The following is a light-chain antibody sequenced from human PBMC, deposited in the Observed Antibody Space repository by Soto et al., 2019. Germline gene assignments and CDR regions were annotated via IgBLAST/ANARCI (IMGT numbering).Light chain of an antibody. V-gene: IGKV1-9*01. CDR2: AAS. CDR3: QQYNSYPWT. Sequence: DIQMTQSPSTLSGSVGDRVTITCRASQGISNYLAWYQQRPGKAPKLLIYAASTLQRGVPSRFRGGGSGTEFTLTISSLHPDDSAIYYCQQYNSYPWTFGLGTRWIS. J-gene: IGKJ1*01. CDR1: QGISNY.